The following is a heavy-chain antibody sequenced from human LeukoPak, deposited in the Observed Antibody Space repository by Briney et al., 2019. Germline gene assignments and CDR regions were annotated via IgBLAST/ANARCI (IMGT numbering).Heavy chain of an antibody. CDR1: GFTFSSYG. CDR3: AKDLITMVRGRNWFDP. V-gene: IGHV3-23*01. J-gene: IGHJ5*02. D-gene: IGHD3-10*01. CDR2: ISGSGGST. Sequence: GGSLRLSCAASGFTFSSYGMSWVRQAPGKGLEWVSAISGSGGSTYYADSVKGRFTISRDNSKNTLYLQMNSLRAEDTAVYYCAKDLITMVRGRNWFDPWGQGTLVTVSS.